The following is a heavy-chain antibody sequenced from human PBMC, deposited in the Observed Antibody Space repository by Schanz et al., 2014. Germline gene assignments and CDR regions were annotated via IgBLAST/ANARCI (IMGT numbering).Heavy chain of an antibody. V-gene: IGHV3-23*04. CDR2: LTGSGGGT. Sequence: EVQLVESGGGVVRPGGSLRLSCVASGFTFSTYAMSWVRQAPGKGPEWVSSLTGSGGGTYYADSVRGRFAISRDNSKNTLYLEMNSLRAEDTAVYYCARFLARYQYYGVDVWGQGTTVIVSS. J-gene: IGHJ6*02. CDR1: GFTFSTYA. CDR3: ARFLARYQYYGVDV. D-gene: IGHD3-3*01.